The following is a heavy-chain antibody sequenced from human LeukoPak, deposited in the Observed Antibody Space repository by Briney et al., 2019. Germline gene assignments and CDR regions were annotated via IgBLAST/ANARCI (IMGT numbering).Heavy chain of an antibody. Sequence: GGSLRLSCAASGFTFSSYGMHWVRQAPGKGLEWVAVISYDGSNKYYADSVKGRFTISRDNSKNTLYLQMNSLRAEDTAVYYCAKDMYYDSSAPFDYWGQGTLVTVSS. CDR1: GFTFSSYG. CDR3: AKDMYYDSSAPFDY. V-gene: IGHV3-30*18. CDR2: ISYDGSNK. D-gene: IGHD3-22*01. J-gene: IGHJ4*02.